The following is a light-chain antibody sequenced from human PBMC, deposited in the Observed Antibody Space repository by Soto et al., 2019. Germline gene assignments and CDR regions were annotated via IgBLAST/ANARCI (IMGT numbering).Light chain of an antibody. CDR3: QQGDSFPFT. CDR2: AAS. CDR1: QDISTW. V-gene: IGKV1-12*01. Sequence: DIQMTHSPSSVSASVGDRVTITCRASQDISTWVAWYQQKPGKAPKLLISAASTLQSGVPRRFSGSGSGTDFTLIISSLQPEDFATCFCQQGDSFPFTFGGGTKVQIK. J-gene: IGKJ4*01.